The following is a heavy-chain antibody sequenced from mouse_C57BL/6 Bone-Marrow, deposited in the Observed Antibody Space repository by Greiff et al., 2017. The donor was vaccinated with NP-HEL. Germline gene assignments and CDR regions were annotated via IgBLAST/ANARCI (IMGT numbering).Heavy chain of an antibody. V-gene: IGHV1-54*01. CDR1: GYAFTNYL. CDR3: ASRDYYSHYFDD. D-gene: IGHD2-12*01. J-gene: IGHJ2*01. CDR2: INPGSGGT. Sequence: QVQLQQSGAELVRPGTSVKVSCKASGYAFTNYLIEWVKQRPGQGLEWIGVINPGSGGTNYNEKFKGKATLTADKSSSTAYMQRSSLTSEDSAVYFGASRDYYSHYFDDWGQGTTLTVSS.